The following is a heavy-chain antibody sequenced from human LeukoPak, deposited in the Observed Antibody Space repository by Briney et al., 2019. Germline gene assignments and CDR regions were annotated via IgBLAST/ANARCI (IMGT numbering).Heavy chain of an antibody. J-gene: IGHJ4*02. CDR1: GFSVSSNY. CDR3: TTVIVDGGY. Sequence: SGGSLRLSCAASGFSVSSNYMNWVRQAPGKGLECVSAIYTGGTTYYADSVKGRFTISRDNSKNTLYLQMNSLKTEDTAVYYCTTVIVDGGYWGQGTLVTVSS. V-gene: IGHV3-53*01. CDR2: IYTGGTT. D-gene: IGHD3-22*01.